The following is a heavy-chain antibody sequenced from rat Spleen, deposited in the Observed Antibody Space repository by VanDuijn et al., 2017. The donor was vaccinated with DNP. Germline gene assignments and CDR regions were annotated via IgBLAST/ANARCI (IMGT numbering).Heavy chain of an antibody. V-gene: IGHV3-1*01. Sequence: EVQLQESGPGLEKPSQSLSLTCSDTGYSITSNYWGWIRMFPGNKMEWIGYITYSGRTRYKPSLNSRISITRDVSKNQFVLQLNSLTTEDTATYYCERWNIGTSTLDYWGQGLMVTVSS. CDR3: ERWNIGTSTLDY. CDR1: GYSITSNY. CDR2: ITYSGRT. D-gene: IGHD1-5*01. J-gene: IGHJ2*01.